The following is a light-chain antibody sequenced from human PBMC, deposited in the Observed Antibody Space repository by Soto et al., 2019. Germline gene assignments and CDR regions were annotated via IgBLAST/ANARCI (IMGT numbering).Light chain of an antibody. CDR2: GAS. V-gene: IGKV3-20*01. CDR1: QSVNNKY. Sequence: EIVLTQSPGTLSLSPGERATLSCRASQSVNNKYLAWYQQKPGQAPRLLIFGASSRAAGIPDRFSGGGSGTDFTLTISRLESEDSAVYYCQQYGSSPPMYTFGQGTTLEIK. J-gene: IGKJ2*01. CDR3: QQYGSSPPMYT.